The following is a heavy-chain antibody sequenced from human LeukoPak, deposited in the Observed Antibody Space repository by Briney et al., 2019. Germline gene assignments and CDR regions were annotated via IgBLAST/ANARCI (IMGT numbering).Heavy chain of an antibody. Sequence: SETLSLTCTVSGGFISSGGYYWSWIRQHPGKGLEWIGYIYYSGSTYYNPSLKSRVTISVDTSKNQFSLKLSSVTAADTAVYYCARVGHDFWSGYSNWFDPWGQGTLVTVSS. CDR1: GGFISSGGYY. CDR2: IYYSGST. CDR3: ARVGHDFWSGYSNWFDP. J-gene: IGHJ5*02. D-gene: IGHD3-3*01. V-gene: IGHV4-31*03.